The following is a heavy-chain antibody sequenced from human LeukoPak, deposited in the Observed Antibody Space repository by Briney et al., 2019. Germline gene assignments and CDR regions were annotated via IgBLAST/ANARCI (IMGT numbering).Heavy chain of an antibody. V-gene: IGHV3-9*01. Sequence: GGSLRLSCAASGFTFDDYAMHWVRHAPGKGLEWVSGISWNSGSIGYADSVKGRFTISRDNAKNSLYLQMNSLRAEDTAVYYCARDWGLHSSGYLGAFDIWGQGTMVTVSS. J-gene: IGHJ3*02. D-gene: IGHD3-22*01. CDR1: GFTFDDYA. CDR2: ISWNSGSI. CDR3: ARDWGLHSSGYLGAFDI.